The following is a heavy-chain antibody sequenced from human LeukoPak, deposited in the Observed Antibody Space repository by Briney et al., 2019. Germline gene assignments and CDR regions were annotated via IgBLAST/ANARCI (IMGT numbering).Heavy chain of an antibody. J-gene: IGHJ5*02. CDR1: GFNFSAYT. Sequence: GGSLRLSSAASGFNFSAYTMSWVRQAPGEGLGCGSGICGSVGTTYYADSVKGRFTISRDNSKNTLYLQVNSLRAEGTALYYCAKAGHDFLSPIGFDLWGQGTLVAVSS. CDR3: AKAGHDFLSPIGFDL. V-gene: IGHV3-23*01. D-gene: IGHD3-3*01. CDR2: ICGSVGTT.